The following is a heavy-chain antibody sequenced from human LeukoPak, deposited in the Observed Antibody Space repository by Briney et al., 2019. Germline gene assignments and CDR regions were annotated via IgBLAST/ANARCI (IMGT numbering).Heavy chain of an antibody. CDR3: ASGYGDYWFVP. Sequence: KSSETLSLTCTVSGGSITRDFWSWIRQPPGKGLEWIGYIYHTGSTNYSPSLKSRVTISIDTSKNQFSLRLSSVTAADTAVYYCASGYGDYWFVPWGQGTLVTVSS. J-gene: IGHJ5*02. CDR2: IYHTGST. D-gene: IGHD4-17*01. CDR1: GGSITRDF. V-gene: IGHV4-59*01.